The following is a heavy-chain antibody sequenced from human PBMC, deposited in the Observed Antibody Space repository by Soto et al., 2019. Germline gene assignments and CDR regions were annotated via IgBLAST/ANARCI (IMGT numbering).Heavy chain of an antibody. CDR1: GGSISSSSYY. CDR2: IYYSGST. J-gene: IGHJ4*02. CDR3: ARPRSEMDYYDRSGHLPYYFDY. Sequence: QLQLQESGPGLVKPSETLSLTCTVSGGSISSSSYYWGWIRQPPGKGLEWIGSIYYSGSTYYNPSLKSRVTISVDTSKNQFSLRLSSVTAADTAVYYCARPRSEMDYYDRSGHLPYYFDYWGQGTLVTVSS. V-gene: IGHV4-39*01. D-gene: IGHD3-22*01.